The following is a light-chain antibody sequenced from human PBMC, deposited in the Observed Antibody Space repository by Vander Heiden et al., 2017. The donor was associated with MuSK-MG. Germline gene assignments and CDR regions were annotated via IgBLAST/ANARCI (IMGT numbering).Light chain of an antibody. Sequence: QSVLTQPHSVSAAPGQKVTISCSGSSSNIGNTYVAWYQQIPGSPPRLLIFDNSNRPSGIPDRFSGSKSGTSATLGITGLQTGDEADYYCGAWDSSLSAVVFGGGTRLTVL. CDR3: GAWDSSLSAVV. CDR2: DNS. CDR1: SSNIGNTY. V-gene: IGLV1-51*01. J-gene: IGLJ7*01.